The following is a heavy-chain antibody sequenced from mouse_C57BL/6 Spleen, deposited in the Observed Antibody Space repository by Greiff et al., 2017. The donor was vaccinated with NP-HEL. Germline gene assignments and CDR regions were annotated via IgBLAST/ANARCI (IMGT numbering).Heavy chain of an antibody. D-gene: IGHD3-2*02. Sequence: DVMLVESGEGLVKPGGSLNLSCAASGFTFSSYAMSWVRQTPEKRLEWFAYISSGGDYIYYADTVKGRFTISRDNARNTLYLQMSSLKSEDTAMYYCTRDPNSSGYGAYWGQGTLVTVSA. CDR1: GFTFSSYA. CDR2: ISSGGDYI. V-gene: IGHV5-9-1*02. CDR3: TRDPNSSGYGAY. J-gene: IGHJ3*01.